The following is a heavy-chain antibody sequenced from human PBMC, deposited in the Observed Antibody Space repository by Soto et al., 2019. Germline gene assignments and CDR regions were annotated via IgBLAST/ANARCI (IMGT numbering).Heavy chain of an antibody. D-gene: IGHD3-22*01. CDR2: IYYSGST. V-gene: IGHV4-59*01. CDR3: ARSPPYYYDSSGDAFDI. CDR1: GGSISSYY. Sequence: SETLSLTCTVSGGSISSYYWSWIRQPPGKGLEWIGYIYYSGSTNYNPSLKSRVTISVDTSKNQFSLKLSSVTAADTAVYYCARSPPYYYDSSGDAFDIWGQGTMVTVS. J-gene: IGHJ3*02.